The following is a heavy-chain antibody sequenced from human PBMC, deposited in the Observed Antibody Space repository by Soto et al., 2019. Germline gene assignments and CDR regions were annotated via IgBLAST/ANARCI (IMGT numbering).Heavy chain of an antibody. CDR1: GFTFSDHA. CDR3: AIDLWWYTH. J-gene: IGHJ4*02. Sequence: EVQLLESGGGLVQPGGSLRISCTASGFTFSDHAMTWVRQAPGKGLEWVSGISGGGSGAYYADSVKGRFTVSRANSKNTLFLQMDSLRAEDTAVYYCAIDLWWYTHWGQGTLVTVSS. CDR2: ISGGGSGA. V-gene: IGHV3-23*01. D-gene: IGHD2-15*01.